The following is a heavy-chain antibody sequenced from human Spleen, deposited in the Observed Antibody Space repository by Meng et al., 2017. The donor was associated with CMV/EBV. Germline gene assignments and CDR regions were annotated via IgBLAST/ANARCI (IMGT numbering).Heavy chain of an antibody. V-gene: IGHV4-61*01. D-gene: IGHD2-15*01. J-gene: IGHJ5*02. Sequence: AETLSLTCTVSGGPASSGIYYWSWIRQPPGKGLEWIGYIYYSGSTNYNPSLKSRVTISVDTSKNQFSLKLSSVTAADTALYYCARCSDIVVVVAANRNWFDPWGQGTLVTVSS. CDR2: IYYSGST. CDR3: ARCSDIVVVVAANRNWFDP. CDR1: GGPASSGIYY.